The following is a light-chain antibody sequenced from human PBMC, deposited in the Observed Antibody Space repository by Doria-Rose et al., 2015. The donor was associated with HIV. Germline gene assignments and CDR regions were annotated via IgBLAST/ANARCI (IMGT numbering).Light chain of an antibody. V-gene: IGKV2-28*01. CDR2: LGS. CDR3: KQPNQRPPT. CDR1: PSLLPRNGSNY. Sequence: PQSPLSLPVTPGGPASIYCRSSPSLLPRNGSNYSAWYLQTPGQPPQLLISLGSIRATGVPGRFRGSGSGTNFTLNISRLEGEDFGVYYCKQPNQRPPTFGEGTRVEIK. J-gene: IGKJ4*01.